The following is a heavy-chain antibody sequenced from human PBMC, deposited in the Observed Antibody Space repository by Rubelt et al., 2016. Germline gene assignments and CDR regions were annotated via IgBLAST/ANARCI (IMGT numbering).Heavy chain of an antibody. CDR1: AFTFTSYA. CDR2: INSGGSII. CDR3: AVEYYDDGSGYYYAAY. J-gene: IGHJ4*02. D-gene: IGHD3-22*01. Sequence: EVQLLESGGGLVQPGGSLRLSCAASAFTFTSYAMSWVRQAPGRGLEWVSRINSGGSIIRYADSVKGRRYLQMNSLRAEDTAVYYCAVEYYDDGSGYYYAAYWGQGTLVTVSS. V-gene: IGHV3-23*03.